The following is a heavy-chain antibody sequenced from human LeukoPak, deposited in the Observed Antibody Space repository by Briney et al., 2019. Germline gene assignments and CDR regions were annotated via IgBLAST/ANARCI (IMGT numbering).Heavy chain of an antibody. CDR1: GYSISSGYY. CDR2: ISHSGST. J-gene: IGHJ6*03. D-gene: IGHD1-26*01. CDR3: ARDPYSGRYGDYYYYYMDV. V-gene: IGHV4-38-2*02. Sequence: PSETLSLTCTVSGYSISSGYYWVWIRQPPGKGLEWIGSISHSGSTYYNPSLKSRVTISVDTSKNHFSLNLTSVTAADTAVYYCARDPYSGRYGDYYYYYMDVWGKGTTVTISS.